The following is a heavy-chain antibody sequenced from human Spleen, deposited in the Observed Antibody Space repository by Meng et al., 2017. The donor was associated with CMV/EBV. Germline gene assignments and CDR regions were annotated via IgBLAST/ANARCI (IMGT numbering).Heavy chain of an antibody. D-gene: IGHD3-3*01. CDR2: IGTDSNNI. CDR3: VKDRFWSGYYYFDF. J-gene: IGHJ4*02. CDR1: GFILSSYS. V-gene: IGHV3-21*04. Sequence: GESLKISCAASGFILSSYSMNWVRQAPGKGLEWVSSIGTDSNNIYYADSVKGRFTISRDNARDSLYLQMDSLRVEDTALYFCVKDRFWSGYYYFDFWGQGTLVTVSS.